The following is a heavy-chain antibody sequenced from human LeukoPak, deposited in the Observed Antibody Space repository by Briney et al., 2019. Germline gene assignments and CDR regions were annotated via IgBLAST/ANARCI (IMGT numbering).Heavy chain of an antibody. CDR1: GAYLSDYY. V-gene: IGHV4-59*01. CDR2: IYHSGST. CDR3: ARVDYRYYMDV. D-gene: IGHD4/OR15-4a*01. Sequence: SETLSLTCAVYGAYLSDYYWSWIRQPPGKGLEWIGYIYHSGSTYYNPSLKSRVTISVDTSKNQFSLKLSSVTAADTAVYYCARVDYRYYMDVWGKGTTVTVSS. J-gene: IGHJ6*03.